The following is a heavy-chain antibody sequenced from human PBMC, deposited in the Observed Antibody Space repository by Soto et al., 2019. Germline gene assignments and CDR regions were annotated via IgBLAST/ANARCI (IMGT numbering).Heavy chain of an antibody. Sequence: GGSLRLSCTASGLDFSGSEINWFRQAPGKGLEWVAYITGSGGVMFHADSVKGRFSISRDNAKNSLFLEMNNLTADDTGVYYCAKVAPFILGSPFWGQGTLVTV. D-gene: IGHD2-21*01. CDR3: AKVAPFILGSPF. J-gene: IGHJ4*02. CDR2: ITGSGGVM. V-gene: IGHV3-48*03. CDR1: GLDFSGSE.